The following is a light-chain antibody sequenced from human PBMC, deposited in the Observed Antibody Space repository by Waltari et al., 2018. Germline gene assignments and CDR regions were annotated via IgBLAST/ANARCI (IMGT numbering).Light chain of an antibody. CDR2: AAS. CDR1: QGISIW. V-gene: IGKV1D-12*01. Sequence: DIQMTQSPSSVSASVGDRVTITCRASQGISIWLAWYQQKPGKAPKLLIYAASSLQSGVPSRFIGSGSGTDFTLTINSLQPEDFATYYCQQATSFPITFGPGTKVDIK. CDR3: QQATSFPIT. J-gene: IGKJ3*01.